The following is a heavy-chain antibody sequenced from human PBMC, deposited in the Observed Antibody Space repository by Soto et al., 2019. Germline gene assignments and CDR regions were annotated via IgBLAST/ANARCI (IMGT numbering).Heavy chain of an antibody. V-gene: IGHV4-31*03. CDR1: GGSISSGAYC. CDR2: FYYSGSA. D-gene: IGHD6-13*01. Sequence: PSETLSLTCTVSGGSISSGAYCWSWIRQHPGKGLEWIGSFYYSGSAFYNPSLKSRLTISVDTSKNQLSLKVRSMTAADTAVYYCARDASSSWHYFDYWGQGIPVTVSS. J-gene: IGHJ4*02. CDR3: ARDASSSWHYFDY.